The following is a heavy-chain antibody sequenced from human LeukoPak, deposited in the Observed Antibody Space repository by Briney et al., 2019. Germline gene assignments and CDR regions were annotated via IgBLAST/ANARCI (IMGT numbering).Heavy chain of an antibody. CDR1: GFTFSSYW. CDR2: IKQDGSEK. V-gene: IGHV3-7*01. D-gene: IGHD3-9*01. J-gene: IGHJ4*02. CDR3: ASDFLPGNSEGGY. Sequence: PGGSLRLSCAASGFTFSSYWMSWVRQAPGKGLEWVANIKQDGSEKYYVDSVKGRFTISRDNAKNTLYLQVNSLRVEDTAVYYCASDFLPGNSEGGYWGQGTLVTVSS.